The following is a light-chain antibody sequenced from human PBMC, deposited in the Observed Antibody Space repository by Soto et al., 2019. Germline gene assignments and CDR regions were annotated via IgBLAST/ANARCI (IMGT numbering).Light chain of an antibody. CDR1: QGLVHRHGHTY. CDR2: KVS. J-gene: IGKJ1*01. V-gene: IGKV2-30*02. CDR3: MQGTPRPWT. Sequence: DVVLTQSPLSLPLALGQPASISCRYSQGLVHRHGHTYLTWFHPRPGQSPRRLLYKVSNWDSGVPDRFSGYGSGTDFTLKISRVEDEDVGTYYCMQGTPRPWTLGQGTKVEI.